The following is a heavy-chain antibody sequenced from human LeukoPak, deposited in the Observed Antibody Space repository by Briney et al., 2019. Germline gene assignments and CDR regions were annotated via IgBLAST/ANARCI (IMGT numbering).Heavy chain of an antibody. V-gene: IGHV4-39*07. J-gene: IGHJ4*02. CDR3: ARDSYGQYYFDY. CDR2: IYHSGST. D-gene: IGHD5-18*01. CDR1: YGSISDISYY. Sequence: SETLSLTCTVSYGSISDISYYWGWIRQPPGKGLEWIGSIYHSGSTYYNPSLKSRVTISVDTSKNQFSLKLSSVTAADTAVYYCARDSYGQYYFDYWGQGTLVTVSS.